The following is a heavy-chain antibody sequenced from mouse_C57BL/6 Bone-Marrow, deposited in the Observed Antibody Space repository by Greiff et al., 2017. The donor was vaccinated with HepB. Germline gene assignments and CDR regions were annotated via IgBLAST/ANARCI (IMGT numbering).Heavy chain of an antibody. CDR1: GFSLTSYA. J-gene: IGHJ1*03. CDR3: ARIPPRSTMVTTGWYFDV. V-gene: IGHV2-9-1*01. D-gene: IGHD2-2*01. CDR2: IWTGGGT. Sequence: QVQLKESGPGLVAPSQSLSITCTVSGFSLTSYAISWVRQPPGKGLEWLGVIWTGGGTNYNSALKSRLSISKDNSKSQVFLKMNSLQTDDTARYYCARIPPRSTMVTTGWYFDVWGTGTTVTVSS.